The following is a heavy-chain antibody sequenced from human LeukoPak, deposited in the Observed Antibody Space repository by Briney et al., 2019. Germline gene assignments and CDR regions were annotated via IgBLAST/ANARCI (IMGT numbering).Heavy chain of an antibody. Sequence: SETLSLTCTVSGDSISSYYWNWIRQPPGKGLEWTGYIFYSGTTNYNPSLQSRVTISVDTSKNQFSLRLSSVTAADSAVYYCAKQAVAPKYYYYGMDVWGQGTTVTVSS. CDR1: GDSISSYY. D-gene: IGHD6-19*01. CDR3: AKQAVAPKYYYYGMDV. CDR2: IFYSGTT. J-gene: IGHJ6*02. V-gene: IGHV4-59*08.